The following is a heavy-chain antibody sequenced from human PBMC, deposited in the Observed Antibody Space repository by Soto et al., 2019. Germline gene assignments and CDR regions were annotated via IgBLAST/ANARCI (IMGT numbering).Heavy chain of an antibody. CDR1: GYTFTSYD. V-gene: IGHV1-8*01. CDR3: ARTGVSTLRDYYYGMDV. Sequence: QVQLVQSGAEVKKPGASVKVSCKASGYTFTSYDINWVRQATGQGLEWMGWMNPNSGNTGYAQKFQGRVTLTRNTSISTAYMELSSLRSEDTAVYYCARTGVSTLRDYYYGMDVWGQGTTVTVSS. D-gene: IGHD2-8*01. CDR2: MNPNSGNT. J-gene: IGHJ6*02.